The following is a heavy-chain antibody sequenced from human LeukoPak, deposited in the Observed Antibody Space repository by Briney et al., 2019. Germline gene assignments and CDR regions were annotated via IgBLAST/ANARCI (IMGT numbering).Heavy chain of an antibody. Sequence: PSETLSLTCAVYGGSFSGYYWSWIRQPPGKGLEWIGEINHSGSTNYNPSLKSRVTISVDTSKNQFSLKLSSVTAADTAVYYCARGQDLTTVTTRSVFGIDYWGQGTLVTVSS. V-gene: IGHV4-34*01. CDR2: INHSGST. CDR1: GGSFSGYY. CDR3: ARGQDLTTVTTRSVFGIDY. J-gene: IGHJ4*02. D-gene: IGHD4-17*01.